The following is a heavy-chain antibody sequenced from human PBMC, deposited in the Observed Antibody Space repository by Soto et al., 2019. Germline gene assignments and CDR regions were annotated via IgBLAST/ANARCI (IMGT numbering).Heavy chain of an antibody. D-gene: IGHD3-22*01. CDR3: ARRENGYYYDSSGSDAFDI. J-gene: IGHJ3*02. CDR2: INPSGGST. Sequence: GASVKVSCKASGYTFTSYYMHWVRRAPGQGLEWMGIINPSGGSTSYAQKFQGRVTMTRDTSTSTVYMELSSLRSEDTAVYYCARRENGYYYDSSGSDAFDIWGQGTMVT. CDR1: GYTFTSYY. V-gene: IGHV1-46*01.